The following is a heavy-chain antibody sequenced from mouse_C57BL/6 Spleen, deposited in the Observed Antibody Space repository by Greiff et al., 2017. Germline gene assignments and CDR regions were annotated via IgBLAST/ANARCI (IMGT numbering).Heavy chain of an antibody. V-gene: IGHV1-82*01. CDR3: VITTVVADYFDY. J-gene: IGHJ2*01. CDR1: GYAFSSSW. Sequence: VQLQQSGPELVKPGASVKISCKASGYAFSSSWMNWVKQRPGKGLEWIGRIYPGDGDTNYNGKFKGKATLTADKSSSTAYMQLSSLTSEDSAVYCCVITTVVADYFDYWGQGTTLTVSS. CDR2: IYPGDGDT. D-gene: IGHD1-1*01.